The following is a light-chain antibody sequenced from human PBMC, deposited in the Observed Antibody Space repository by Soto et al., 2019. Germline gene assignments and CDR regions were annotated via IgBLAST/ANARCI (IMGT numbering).Light chain of an antibody. CDR2: DAF. CDR1: QSVGASY. J-gene: IGKJ5*01. Sequence: ILFSKTPAPLSFSPGERAPPSLRASQSVGASYLAWYQQKPDQAPRLLIYDAFNRATGIPARFSGSGSGTDFTLTISSLEPEDFVVYYCQQRSNWPITFGQGTRLEIK. V-gene: IGKV3-11*01. CDR3: QQRSNWPIT.